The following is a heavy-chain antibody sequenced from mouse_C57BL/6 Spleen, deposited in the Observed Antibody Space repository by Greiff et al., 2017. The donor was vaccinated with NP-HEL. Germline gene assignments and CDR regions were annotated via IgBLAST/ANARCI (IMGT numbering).Heavy chain of an antibody. Sequence: VQLQQSGAELARPGASVKMSCKASGYTFTSYTMHWVKQRPGQGLEWIGYINPSSGYTKYNQKFKDKATLTADKSSSTAYMQLSSLTSEDSAVYYCARITTVVADCDYLGQGTTLTVSS. V-gene: IGHV1-4*01. CDR3: ARITTVVADCDY. D-gene: IGHD1-1*01. J-gene: IGHJ2*01. CDR1: GYTFTSYT. CDR2: INPSSGYT.